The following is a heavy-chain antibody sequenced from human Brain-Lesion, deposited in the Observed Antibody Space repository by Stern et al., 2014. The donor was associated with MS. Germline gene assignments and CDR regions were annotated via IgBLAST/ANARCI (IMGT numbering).Heavy chain of an antibody. V-gene: IGHV3-30*01. D-gene: IGHD4-17*01. Sequence: QVQLVPSGGGVVQPGRSLRLSCAASGFTFSYHAMHWVRQAPGKGLEWVALISYDGSDKNDADSVKGRFTISRDNSRNTLYLQMNSLRVDDTAVYYCARGGAVTTSDYYLDYWGQGILVTVSS. CDR2: ISYDGSDK. CDR3: ARGGAVTTSDYYLDY. CDR1: GFTFSYHA. J-gene: IGHJ4*02.